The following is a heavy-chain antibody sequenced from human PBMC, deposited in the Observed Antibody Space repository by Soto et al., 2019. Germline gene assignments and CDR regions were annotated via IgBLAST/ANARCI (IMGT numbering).Heavy chain of an antibody. CDR1: GYTYTSYG. V-gene: IGHV1-18*01. CDR2: ISAYNGNT. J-gene: IGHJ4*02. D-gene: IGHD2-15*01. Sequence: QVQLVQSGAEVKKPGASVKVSCKASGYTYTSYGISWVRQAPGQGLEWMGWISAYNGNTNYAQKLQGRVTMTTDTSTSTAYMELRSLRSDDTAVYYCARSDCSGGSCYSYYFDYWGQGTLVTVSS. CDR3: ARSDCSGGSCYSYYFDY.